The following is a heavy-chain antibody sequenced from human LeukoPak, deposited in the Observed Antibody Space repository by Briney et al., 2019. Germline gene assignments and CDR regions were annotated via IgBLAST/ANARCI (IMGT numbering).Heavy chain of an antibody. CDR2: ISGSGGST. D-gene: IGHD1-26*01. J-gene: IGHJ6*02. Sequence: GGSLRLSCAASGFTFSSYAMSWVRQAPGKGLEWVSAISGSGGSTYYADSVKGRFTISRDNSKSTLYLQMNSLRAEDTAVCYCAKGCIVGPVGECYYYAMDVWGQGTTVTVSS. CDR3: AKGCIVGPVGECYYYAMDV. V-gene: IGHV3-23*01. CDR1: GFTFSSYA.